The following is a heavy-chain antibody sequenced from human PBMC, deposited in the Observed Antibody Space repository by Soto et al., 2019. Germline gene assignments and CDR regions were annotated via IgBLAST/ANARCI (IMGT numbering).Heavy chain of an antibody. CDR2: IKSRADGGTT. D-gene: IGHD3-16*01. CDR1: GFSFSNAW. CDR3: TAHLGEFFPLDY. V-gene: IGHV3-15*01. J-gene: IGHJ4*02. Sequence: EVQLVESGGDFVKPGGSLRVSCAVSGFSFSNAWMSWVRQAPGKGLEWVGRIKSRADGGTTDYTAPVKGRFTISRDDSKNTVFPQMKRLKTEDTAVYYCTAHLGEFFPLDYWGQGTLVTVSS.